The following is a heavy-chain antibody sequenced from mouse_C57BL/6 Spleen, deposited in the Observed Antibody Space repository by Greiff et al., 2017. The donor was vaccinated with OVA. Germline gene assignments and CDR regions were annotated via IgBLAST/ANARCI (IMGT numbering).Heavy chain of an antibody. Sequence: VQLQQPGAELVRPGTSVKLSCTASGYTFTSYWMPWVKQSPGQGLEWIGVIDPSDSYTNYNQKFKGKATLTVDTSTSTAYMQLSSLTSEDSAVYYCARTGNYVFDYWGQGTTLTVSS. CDR2: IDPSDSYT. CDR3: ARTGNYVFDY. CDR1: GYTFTSYW. D-gene: IGHD2-1*01. V-gene: IGHV1-59*01. J-gene: IGHJ2*01.